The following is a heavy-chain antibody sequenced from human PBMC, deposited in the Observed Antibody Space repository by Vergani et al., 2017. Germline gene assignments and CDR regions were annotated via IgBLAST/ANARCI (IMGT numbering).Heavy chain of an antibody. D-gene: IGHD2-21*01. CDR2: ISYDGTQK. J-gene: IGHJ1*01. V-gene: IGHV3-30*03. Sequence: QVHLVESGGGVVQPGRSLRLSCVVSGFTSSYYGMHWVRQAPGKGLEWVAVISYDGTQKYYADSVKGRFTISRDNSKSTLYLQMNSLRTEDTAEYYCARKSCGGAGCQKGYFEEWGQGTLVTVSS. CDR1: GFTSSYYG. CDR3: ARKSCGGAGCQKGYFEE.